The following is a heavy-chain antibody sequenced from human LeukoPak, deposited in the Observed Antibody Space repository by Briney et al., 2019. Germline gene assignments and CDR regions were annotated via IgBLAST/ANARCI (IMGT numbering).Heavy chain of an antibody. CDR1: GYTLTELS. CDR3: ASRKYYYDSSGYNSLDI. D-gene: IGHD3-22*01. CDR2: FDPEDGET. J-gene: IGHJ3*02. Sequence: ASVKVSCKVSGYTLTELSMHWVRQAPGKGLEWMGGFDPEDGETIYAQKFQGRVTMTEDTSTDTAYMELSSLRSEDTAVYYCASRKYYYDSSGYNSLDIWGQGTMVTVSS. V-gene: IGHV1-24*01.